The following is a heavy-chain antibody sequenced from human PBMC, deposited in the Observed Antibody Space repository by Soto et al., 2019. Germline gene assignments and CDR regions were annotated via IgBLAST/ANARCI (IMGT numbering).Heavy chain of an antibody. D-gene: IGHD1-20*01. J-gene: IGHJ4*02. Sequence: SETLSLTCTVSGGSISSFYWGWIRQPPGKGLEWIGYIYYSGSTSYNPSLKSRVTISMDTSKNQFSLKLNSVTAADTAMYYCARNGYNWNDYPDYWGQGTLVTVSS. CDR2: IYYSGST. CDR3: ARNGYNWNDYPDY. CDR1: GGSISSFY. V-gene: IGHV4-59*01.